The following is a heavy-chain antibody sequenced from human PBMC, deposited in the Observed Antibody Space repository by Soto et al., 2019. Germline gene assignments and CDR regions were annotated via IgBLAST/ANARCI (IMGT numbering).Heavy chain of an antibody. CDR1: GFTFSSYS. CDR2: ISSSSSYI. CDR3: ARGAPYYYDSSGYHDY. D-gene: IGHD3-22*01. Sequence: PGGSLRLSCAASGFTFSSYSMNWVRQAPGKGLEWVSSISSSSSYIYYADSVKGRFTISRDNAKNSLYLQMNSLRAEDTAVYYCARGAPYYYDSSGYHDYWGQGTLVTVSS. V-gene: IGHV3-21*01. J-gene: IGHJ4*02.